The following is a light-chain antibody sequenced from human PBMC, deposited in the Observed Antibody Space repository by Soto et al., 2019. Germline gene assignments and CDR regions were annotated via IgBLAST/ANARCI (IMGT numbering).Light chain of an antibody. J-gene: IGLJ1*01. CDR1: SSNSGSNT. Sequence: QSVLTQPPSASGTPGQRVIISCSGSSSNSGSNTVNWYQQLPGTAPKLLIYSNNQRPSGVPDRFSGSKSGTSASLAISGLQSDDEADYYCAAWDASLNGPNYVFGTGTKVTVL. CDR2: SNN. V-gene: IGLV1-44*01. CDR3: AAWDASLNGPNYV.